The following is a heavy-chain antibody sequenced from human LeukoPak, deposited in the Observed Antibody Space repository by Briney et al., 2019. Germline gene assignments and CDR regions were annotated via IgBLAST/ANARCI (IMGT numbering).Heavy chain of an antibody. CDR2: IIPIFGTA. D-gene: IGHD5-18*01. Sequence: ASVKVSCKASGGTFSSYAISWVRQAPGQGLEWMGGIIPIFGTANYAQKFQGRVTITTDESTSTAYMELSSLRSEDTAVYYCAREGGGYSYGINYYYYYYMDVWGKGTTVTVSS. CDR3: AREGGGYSYGINYYYYYYMDV. CDR1: GGTFSSYA. V-gene: IGHV1-69*05. J-gene: IGHJ6*03.